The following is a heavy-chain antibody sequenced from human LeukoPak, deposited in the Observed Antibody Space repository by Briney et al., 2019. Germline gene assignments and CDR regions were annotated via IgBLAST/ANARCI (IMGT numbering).Heavy chain of an antibody. J-gene: IGHJ5*02. CDR1: GGSISSYY. CDR2: IYYSGST. Sequence: KASETLSLTCTVSGGSISSYYWSWIRQPPGKGLEWIGYIYYSGSTNYNPSLKSRVTISVDTSKNQFSLKLSSVTAADTAVYYCARGPEYRSWFDPWGQGTLVTVSS. D-gene: IGHD6-6*01. CDR3: ARGPEYRSWFDP. V-gene: IGHV4-59*01.